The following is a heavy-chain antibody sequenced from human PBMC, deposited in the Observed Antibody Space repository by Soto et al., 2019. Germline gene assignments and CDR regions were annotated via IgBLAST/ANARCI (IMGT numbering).Heavy chain of an antibody. Sequence: SETLSLTCSVSGGSISSGDYYWSWIRQPPGKGLEWIGYIYYSGITYYNPSLMSRVSISVDTSKKQFSLKLSSVTAADAAVYYCARVQWLTSQGTYAFDIWGQGTMVTVSS. CDR1: GGSISSGDYY. V-gene: IGHV4-30-4*01. J-gene: IGHJ3*02. D-gene: IGHD6-19*01. CDR3: ARVQWLTSQGTYAFDI. CDR2: IYYSGIT.